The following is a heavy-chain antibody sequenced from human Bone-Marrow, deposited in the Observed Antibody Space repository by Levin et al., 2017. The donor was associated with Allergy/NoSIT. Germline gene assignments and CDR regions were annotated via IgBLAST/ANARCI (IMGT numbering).Heavy chain of an antibody. CDR3: ARGVRMYNSNLGYYYYMDV. D-gene: IGHD1-7*01. V-gene: IGHV4-59*01. Sequence: PSQTLSLTCTVSGGSISSYYWSWIRQPPGKGLEWIGYISYSGSTNYNPSLQSRVTISVDTSKNQFSLKLSSVTAADTAVYYCARGVRMYNSNLGYYYYMDVWGKGTTVTVS. J-gene: IGHJ6*03. CDR1: GGSISSYY. CDR2: ISYSGST.